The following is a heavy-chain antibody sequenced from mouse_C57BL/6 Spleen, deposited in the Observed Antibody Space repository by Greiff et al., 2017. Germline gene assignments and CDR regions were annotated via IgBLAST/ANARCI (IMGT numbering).Heavy chain of an antibody. J-gene: IGHJ2*01. CDR1: GYTFTSYW. D-gene: IGHD2-5*01. CDR3: ARSASYYSNRYFDY. Sequence: VQLQQPGTELVKPGASVKLSCKASGYTFTSYWMHWVKQRPGQGLEWIGNINPSNGGTNYNEQFKSKAPLTVDKSSSTAYMQLSSLTSEDSAVYYCARSASYYSNRYFDYWGKGTTLTVSS. CDR2: INPSNGGT. V-gene: IGHV1-53*01.